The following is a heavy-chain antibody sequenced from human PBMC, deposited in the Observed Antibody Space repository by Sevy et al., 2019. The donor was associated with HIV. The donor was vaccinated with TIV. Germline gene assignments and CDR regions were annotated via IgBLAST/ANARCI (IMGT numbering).Heavy chain of an antibody. V-gene: IGHV4-59*01. J-gene: IGHJ4*02. CDR3: ARVPCSSTSCYGYYFDY. D-gene: IGHD2-2*01. CDR1: GGSISGYY. Sequence: SETLSLTCTVSGGSISGYYWSWIRQPPGKGLEWIGYIYYSGSTNYNPSLKSRVTISVDTSKNQFSLKLSSVTAADTAVYYCARVPCSSTSCYGYYFDYWGQGTLVTVSS. CDR2: IYYSGST.